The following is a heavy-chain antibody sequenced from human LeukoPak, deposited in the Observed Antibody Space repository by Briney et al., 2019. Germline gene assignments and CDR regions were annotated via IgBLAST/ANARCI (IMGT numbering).Heavy chain of an antibody. CDR2: IYYSGST. CDR1: GGSISSYY. CDR3: ARVGPSTVTPHRVFWFDP. Sequence: SETLSLTCTVSGGSISSYYWSWIRQPPGKGLGWIGYIYYSGSTNYNPSLKSRVTISVDTSKNQFSLKLSSVTAADTAVYYCARVGPSTVTPHRVFWFDPWGQGTLVTVSS. J-gene: IGHJ5*02. V-gene: IGHV4-59*01. D-gene: IGHD4-17*01.